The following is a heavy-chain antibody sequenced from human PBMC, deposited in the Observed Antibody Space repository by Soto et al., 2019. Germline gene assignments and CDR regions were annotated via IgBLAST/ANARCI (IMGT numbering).Heavy chain of an antibody. V-gene: IGHV1-69*12. CDR1: GGSFTNYA. J-gene: IGHJ4*02. CDR3: ARDSGRDSSGSRDY. CDR2: IVPIFGTT. D-gene: IGHD3-22*01. Sequence: QVHLVQSGAEVRKPGSSVKVSCKASGGSFTNYAINWVRQAPGQGLEWMGGIVPIFGTTHYAQQFQGRVTITAEESTSIAHLELSSLTSQDTAVYYCARDSGRDSSGSRDYWGQGTLVTVSS.